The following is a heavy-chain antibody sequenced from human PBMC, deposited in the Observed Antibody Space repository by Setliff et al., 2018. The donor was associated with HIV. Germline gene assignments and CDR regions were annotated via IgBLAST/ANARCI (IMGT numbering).Heavy chain of an antibody. CDR2: IHPIFGTT. Sequence: SVKVSCKASGGTFSSYITAWVRQAPGQGLEWMGGIHPIFGTTNYARDFMGRVSITADESTNTVYMELSSLRSDDSAIYYCARGIPRGTVFGVVGYFDYWGQGTPVTVSS. V-gene: IGHV1-69*13. CDR1: GGTFSSYI. CDR3: ARGIPRGTVFGVVGYFDY. J-gene: IGHJ4*02. D-gene: IGHD3-3*01.